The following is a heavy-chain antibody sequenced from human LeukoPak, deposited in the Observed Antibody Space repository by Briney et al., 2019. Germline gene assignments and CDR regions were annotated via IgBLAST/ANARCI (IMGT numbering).Heavy chain of an antibody. Sequence: PSQTLSLTCTVSGGSITSGDYYWSWIRPPPGKGLEWIAYMYYSGSTYYNPSLKSRVTMSADTSKNQFSLKLSSVTAADTAVYYCARPYYYDSRIDPWGQGTLVTVSS. CDR1: GGSITSGDYY. CDR2: MYYSGST. V-gene: IGHV4-30-4*01. J-gene: IGHJ5*02. D-gene: IGHD3-22*01. CDR3: ARPYYYDSRIDP.